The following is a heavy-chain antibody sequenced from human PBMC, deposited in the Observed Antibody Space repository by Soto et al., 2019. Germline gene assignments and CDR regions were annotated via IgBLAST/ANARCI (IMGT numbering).Heavy chain of an antibody. CDR1: GFTFSSYA. CDR3: ARGTWIQLWSKLGY. D-gene: IGHD5-18*01. CDR2: ISYDGSNK. J-gene: IGHJ4*02. Sequence: GGSLRLSCAASGFTFSSYAMHWVRQAPGKGLEWVAVISYDGSNKYYADSVKGRFTISRDNSKNTLYLQMNSLRAEDTAVYYCARGTWIQLWSKLGYWGQGTLVTVSS. V-gene: IGHV3-30-3*01.